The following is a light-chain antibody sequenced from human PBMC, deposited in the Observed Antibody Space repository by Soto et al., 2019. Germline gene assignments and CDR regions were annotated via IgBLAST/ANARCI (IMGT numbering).Light chain of an antibody. Sequence: DIVMTKSPLSLPVTPGHPASIPCRTSQSPLHSNGYNYLDWYLQKPGQSPHLLIYLGSNRAAGVPDRFSGSGSGTDFTLNISRVDAEDVGVYYCMQPLESWTFGQGTKVDIK. CDR3: MQPLESWT. J-gene: IGKJ1*01. CDR1: QSPLHSNGYNY. V-gene: IGKV2-28*01. CDR2: LGS.